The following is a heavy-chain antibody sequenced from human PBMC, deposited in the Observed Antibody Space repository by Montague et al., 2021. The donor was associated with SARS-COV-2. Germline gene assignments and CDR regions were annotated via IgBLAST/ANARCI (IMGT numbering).Heavy chain of an antibody. Sequence: SETLSLTCTVSGGSISSSSYYWGWIRQPPGKGLEWIGSIYYTGSTYYXPSLKSRVTISVDTSKNQFSLKLSSVTAADTAVYYCARDTRIAMLVVVTRSGLDVWGQGTTVTVSS. J-gene: IGHJ6*02. V-gene: IGHV4-39*07. CDR2: IYYTGST. CDR3: ARDTRIAMLVVVTRSGLDV. CDR1: GGSISSSSYY. D-gene: IGHD3-22*01.